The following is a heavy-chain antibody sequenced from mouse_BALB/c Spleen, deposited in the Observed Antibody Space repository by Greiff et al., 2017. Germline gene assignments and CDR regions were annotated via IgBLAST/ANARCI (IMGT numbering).Heavy chain of an antibody. V-gene: IGHV3-8*02. D-gene: IGHD2-1*01. J-gene: IGHJ4*01. CDR3: ARIYGNYGGAMDD. CDR2: ISYSGST. Sequence: EVKLLESGPSLVKPSQTLSLTCSVTGDSITSGYWHWIRKFPGNKLEYMGYISYSGSTYYNPSLKSRISITRDTSKNQYYLQLNSVTTEDTATYYCARIYGNYGGAMDDWGQGTSVTVSS. CDR1: GDSITSGY.